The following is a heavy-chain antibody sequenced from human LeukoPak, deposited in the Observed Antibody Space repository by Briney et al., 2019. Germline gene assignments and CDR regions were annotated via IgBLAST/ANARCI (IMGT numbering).Heavy chain of an antibody. Sequence: GGSLRLSCAASGFIFSSYAMSWVRQGPGKGLEWVSAISGSGGSTYYADSVKGRFTISRDNSKNTLYLQMNSLRAEDTAVYYCAKIASYNWNDELIYWGQGTLVTVSS. CDR3: AKIASYNWNDELIY. D-gene: IGHD1-20*01. V-gene: IGHV3-23*01. CDR2: ISGSGGST. J-gene: IGHJ4*02. CDR1: GFIFSSYA.